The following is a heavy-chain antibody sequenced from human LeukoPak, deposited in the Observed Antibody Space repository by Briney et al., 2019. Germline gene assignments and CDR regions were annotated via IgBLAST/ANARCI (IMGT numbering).Heavy chain of an antibody. CDR3: AKTQGYYDA. V-gene: IGHV3-23*01. D-gene: IGHD2-15*01. CDR1: GFTFSHYA. Sequence: GGSLRLSCVASGFTFSHYAMSWVRQAPGKGLELVSGIWGTDDKTVYGDAVKGRFTISRDNSKNTLYLQMNSLRADDTAVYYCAKTQGYYDAWGQGALVTVSS. CDR2: IWGTDDKT. J-gene: IGHJ5*02.